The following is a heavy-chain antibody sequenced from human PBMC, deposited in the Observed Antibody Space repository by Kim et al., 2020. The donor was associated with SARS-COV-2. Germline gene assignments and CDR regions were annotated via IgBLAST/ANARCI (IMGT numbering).Heavy chain of an antibody. Sequence: GGSLRLSCAASSFTFGHFAMNWVRQAPGKGLEWISTISDSGDNTYYADSVKGRFTISRDNSKNTLFLQMNSLRADDTAMYYCAKDHNLGFDSWGQGTLVT. D-gene: IGHD1-26*01. J-gene: IGHJ4*02. V-gene: IGHV3-23*01. CDR3: AKDHNLGFDS. CDR1: SFTFGHFA. CDR2: ISDSGDNT.